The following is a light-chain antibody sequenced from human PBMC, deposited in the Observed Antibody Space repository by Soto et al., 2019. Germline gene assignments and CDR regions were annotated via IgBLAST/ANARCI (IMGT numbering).Light chain of an antibody. V-gene: IGKV1-39*01. J-gene: IGKJ4*01. Sequence: DIQMTQSPSSLSASVGDRVTITCRASQSISSYLNWYQQKPGKAPKLLIYAASSLQSGVPSRFSGSGSGTDFTLTINSLQPEDFATYYCQQSYSTPLTCGGGTNVEIK. CDR3: QQSYSTPLT. CDR1: QSISSY. CDR2: AAS.